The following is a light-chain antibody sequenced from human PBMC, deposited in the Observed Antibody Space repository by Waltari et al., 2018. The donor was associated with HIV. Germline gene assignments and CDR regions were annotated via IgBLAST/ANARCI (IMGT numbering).Light chain of an antibody. Sequence: QSALPQPASVSGSPGQSITISCTGTSSDVGSYNLGSWYQQHPGKAPKVMIYDVTKRPSGVSNRFSGSKSGNTASLTISGLQAEDEADYFCCSYAGTSTPYVFGTGTKVTVL. V-gene: IGLV2-23*02. CDR2: DVT. CDR3: CSYAGTSTPYV. CDR1: SSDVGSYNL. J-gene: IGLJ1*01.